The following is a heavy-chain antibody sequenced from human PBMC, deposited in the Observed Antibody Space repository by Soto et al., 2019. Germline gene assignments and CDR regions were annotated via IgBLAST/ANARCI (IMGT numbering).Heavy chain of an antibody. CDR2: MYYSGAT. Sequence: NPSETLSLTCTVSGGSISSNSYYWDWIRQPPGKGLEWIGSMYYSGATYHNPSLQSRVTISVDTSKNQFSLHLSSVTAADTAVYYCARHAAYDSVWGKSDGSDYWGQGTLVTV. V-gene: IGHV4-39*01. CDR3: ARHAAYDSVWGKSDGSDY. J-gene: IGHJ4*02. D-gene: IGHD3-16*01. CDR1: GGSISSNSYY.